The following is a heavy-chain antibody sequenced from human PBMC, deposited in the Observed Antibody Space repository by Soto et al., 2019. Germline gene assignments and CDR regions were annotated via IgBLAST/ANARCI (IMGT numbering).Heavy chain of an antibody. J-gene: IGHJ6*02. CDR3: ARVCGLTTVTPNYYYYYGMDV. D-gene: IGHD4-17*01. V-gene: IGHV4-4*02. Sequence: PSETLSLTCAVSGGSISSSNWWSWVRQPPGKGLEWIGEIYHSGSTNYNPSLKSRVTISVDKSKNQFSLKLSSVTAADTAVYYCARVCGLTTVTPNYYYYYGMDVWGQGTTVTVSS. CDR2: IYHSGST. CDR1: GGSISSSNW.